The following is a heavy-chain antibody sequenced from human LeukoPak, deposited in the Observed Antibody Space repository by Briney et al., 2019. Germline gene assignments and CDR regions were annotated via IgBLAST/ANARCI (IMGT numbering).Heavy chain of an antibody. V-gene: IGHV3-48*04. CDR3: ASRIQLWYDTKYNWFDP. CDR2: ISSSSSTI. D-gene: IGHD5-18*01. J-gene: IGHJ5*02. Sequence: PGGSLRLSCAASGFTFSSYSMNWVRQALGKGLEWVSYISSSSSTIYYADSVKGRFTISRDNAKNSLYLQMNSLRAEDTAVYYCASRIQLWYDTKYNWFDPWGQGTLVTVSS. CDR1: GFTFSSYS.